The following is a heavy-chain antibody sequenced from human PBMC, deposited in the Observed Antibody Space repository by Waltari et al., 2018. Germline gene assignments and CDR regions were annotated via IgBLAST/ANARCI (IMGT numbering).Heavy chain of an antibody. V-gene: IGHV1-69*01. D-gene: IGHD5-12*01. CDR1: GGTSGPHT. Sequence: QVHLVQSGAEVKKPGSSVKVSCKASGGTSGPHTLNWVRQAPGQGLEWMGGIIPIFGTTTYTQKFQGRLTITAEESTTSGESTTTTYMELNSLKSDDTAVYYCVREWRAFDIWGQGTLVTVSS. CDR3: VREWRAFDI. J-gene: IGHJ3*02. CDR2: IIPIFGTT.